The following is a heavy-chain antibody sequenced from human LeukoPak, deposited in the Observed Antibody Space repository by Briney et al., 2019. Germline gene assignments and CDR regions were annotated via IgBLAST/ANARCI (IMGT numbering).Heavy chain of an antibody. J-gene: IGHJ4*02. CDR3: ARGETRGWYFDY. D-gene: IGHD6-19*01. V-gene: IGHV4-59*01. Sequence: PSETLSPTCSVSGGSISSYYWSWIRQPPGKGLEWIGNIYHSGSTNYNPSLKSRVTMSVDTSKNQFSLKLSSVTAADTAVYYCARGETRGWYFDYWGQGTLVTVSS. CDR2: IYHSGST. CDR1: GGSISSYY.